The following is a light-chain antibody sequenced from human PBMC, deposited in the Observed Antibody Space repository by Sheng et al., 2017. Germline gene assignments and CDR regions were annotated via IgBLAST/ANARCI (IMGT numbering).Light chain of an antibody. CDR1: QSVTSSY. CDR3: QQSYSTPFT. J-gene: IGKJ3*01. Sequence: EIVLTQSPATLPLSPGERATLSCRASQSVTSSYLAWYQQKPGQAPRLLIYAASTRATGIPDRFGGSGSGTDFTLTISSLQPADFAIYYCQQSYSTPFTFGPGTKVDI. CDR2: AAS. V-gene: IGKV3D-20*02.